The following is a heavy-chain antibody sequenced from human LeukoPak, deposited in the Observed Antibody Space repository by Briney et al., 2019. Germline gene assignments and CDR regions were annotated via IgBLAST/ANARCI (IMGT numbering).Heavy chain of an antibody. D-gene: IGHD3-3*01. J-gene: IGHJ4*02. Sequence: SETLSLTCAVYGGSFSGYYWSWIRQPPGKGLEWIGEINHSGSTNYNPSLKSRVTISVDTSKNQFSLKLSSVTAADTAVYYCARGDPIYDFWSGGDHWGQGSLVSVSS. V-gene: IGHV4-34*01. CDR3: ARGDPIYDFWSGGDH. CDR2: INHSGST. CDR1: GGSFSGYY.